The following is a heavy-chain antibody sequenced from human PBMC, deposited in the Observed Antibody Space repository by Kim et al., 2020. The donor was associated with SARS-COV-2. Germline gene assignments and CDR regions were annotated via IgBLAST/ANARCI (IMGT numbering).Heavy chain of an antibody. J-gene: IGHJ4*02. CDR3: ARERTYYYDSSGYYYGLSFDY. Sequence: ASVKVSCKASGYTFTGYYMHWVRQAPGQGLEWMGRINPNSGGTNYAQKFQGRVTMTRDTSISTAYMELSRLRSDDTAVYYCARERTYYYDSSGYYYGLSFDYWGQGTLVTVSS. D-gene: IGHD3-22*01. CDR2: INPNSGGT. CDR1: GYTFTGYY. V-gene: IGHV1-2*06.